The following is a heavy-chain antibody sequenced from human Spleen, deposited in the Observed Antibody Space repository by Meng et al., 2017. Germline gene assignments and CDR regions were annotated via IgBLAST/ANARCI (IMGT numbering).Heavy chain of an antibody. V-gene: IGHV1-2*06. Sequence: QGRRVSVGPKVKKPGASVKVSCKPSGYNFPDYYIHWVRQAPGQGLEWMGRIDPKNGDTHYAQKFQGRVTMTGDTSISTAYMDLSGLRSDDTAVYYCARDEDISAAGKLFGDYWGQGTLVTVSS. D-gene: IGHD6-13*01. CDR2: IDPKNGDT. CDR1: GYNFPDYY. CDR3: ARDEDISAAGKLFGDY. J-gene: IGHJ4*02.